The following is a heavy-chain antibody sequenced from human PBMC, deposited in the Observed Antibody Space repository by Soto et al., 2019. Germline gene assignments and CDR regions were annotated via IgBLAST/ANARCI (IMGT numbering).Heavy chain of an antibody. CDR2: ISGSSGST. J-gene: IGHJ4*02. Sequence: GGSLRLSCAASGFTFSSYAMSWVRQAPGKGLEWVSAISGSSGSTYYADSVKGRFTISRDNSKNTLYLQMNSLRAEDTAVYYCAKDPITIFGVVPDFDYWGQGTLVTVSS. V-gene: IGHV3-23*01. CDR1: GFTFSSYA. D-gene: IGHD3-3*01. CDR3: AKDPITIFGVVPDFDY.